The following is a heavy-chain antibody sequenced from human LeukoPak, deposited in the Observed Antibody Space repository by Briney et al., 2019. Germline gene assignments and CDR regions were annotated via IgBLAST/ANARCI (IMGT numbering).Heavy chain of an antibody. D-gene: IGHD5-24*01. CDR2: ISGSVTTT. Sequence: TGGSLRLSRAASGFPLCNYAMSWVRPAPGKGVEWVAAISGSVTTTFYADTVKGRFNISRDNAKSSLSLQMNSLSAEDTAVYYCARDLRYNFYWGQGALVTVSS. J-gene: IGHJ4*02. V-gene: IGHV3-23*01. CDR3: ARDLRYNFY. CDR1: GFPLCNYA.